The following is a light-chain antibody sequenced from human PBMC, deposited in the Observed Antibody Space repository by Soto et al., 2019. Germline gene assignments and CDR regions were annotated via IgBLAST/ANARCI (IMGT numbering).Light chain of an antibody. CDR2: DVS. CDR1: SNDVGGYDY. Sequence: QSVLTPPPSVSGSPGQSVTISCTGTSNDVGGYDYVSWYQQHPGKAPKLIIYDVSKRPSGVPDRFSGSKSGNTASLTISGLQAEQEADYYCCSYEGTYSCVCGTGTKVTVL. CDR3: CSYEGTYSCV. J-gene: IGLJ1*01. V-gene: IGLV2-11*01.